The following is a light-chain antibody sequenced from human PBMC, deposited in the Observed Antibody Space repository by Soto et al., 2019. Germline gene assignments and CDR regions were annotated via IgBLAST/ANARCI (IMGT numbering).Light chain of an antibody. CDR3: SSYAGTYNLV. Sequence: QSVLTQPASVSGSPGQSITISCTGTNRDVGSYNLVSWYQQRPGEAPKLIISEVRNRPSGISYRFTGSKSGNTASLTISGLQAEDEADYYCSSYAGTYNLVFGGGTKLTVL. CDR2: EVR. V-gene: IGLV2-14*01. J-gene: IGLJ2*01. CDR1: NRDVGSYNL.